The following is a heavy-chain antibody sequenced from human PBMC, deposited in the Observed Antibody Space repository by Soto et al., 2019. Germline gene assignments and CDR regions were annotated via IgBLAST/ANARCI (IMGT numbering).Heavy chain of an antibody. CDR1: GGSISSYY. Sequence: PSETLSLTCTVSGGSISSYYWSWIRQPPGKGLEWIGYIYYSGSTNYNPSLKSRVTISVDTSKNQFSLKLSSVTAADTAVYYCARGPTYYDFWSGYYFSDYWGQGTWSPSPQ. CDR3: ARGPTYYDFWSGYYFSDY. V-gene: IGHV4-59*01. J-gene: IGHJ4*02. D-gene: IGHD3-3*01. CDR2: IYYSGST.